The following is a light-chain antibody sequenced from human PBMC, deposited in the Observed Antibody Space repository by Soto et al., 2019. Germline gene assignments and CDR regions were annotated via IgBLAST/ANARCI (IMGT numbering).Light chain of an antibody. CDR3: SSYTSSSTPYV. Sequence: QSALTQPASVSGSPGQSITISCTGTSSDVGGYNHVSWYQQHPGKAPKLMIYEVSNRPSGVSNRFSGSKSGNTASLTISGLQAEDEADYYCSSYTSSSTPYVFGTGTMLTVL. CDR1: SSDVGGYNH. CDR2: EVS. J-gene: IGLJ1*01. V-gene: IGLV2-14*01.